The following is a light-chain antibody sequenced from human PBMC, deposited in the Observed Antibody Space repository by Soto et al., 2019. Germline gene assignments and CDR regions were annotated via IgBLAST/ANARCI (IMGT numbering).Light chain of an antibody. J-gene: IGKJ4*01. CDR3: QQFGTSPLT. CDR1: QSVGSSY. Sequence: EVVLTQSPGTLSLSPGEGATLSCRASQSVGSSYLAWYQQKPGQAPRLLIYGTSIRATGIPDRFSGSGSGTGFTLTVSRLEVEDFAVYYCQQFGTSPLTFGGGTKVEIK. V-gene: IGKV3-20*01. CDR2: GTS.